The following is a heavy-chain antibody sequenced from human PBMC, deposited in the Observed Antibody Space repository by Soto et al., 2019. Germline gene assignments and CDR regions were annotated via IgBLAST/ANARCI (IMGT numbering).Heavy chain of an antibody. V-gene: IGHV1-69*01. J-gene: IGHJ3*02. CDR2: IIPIVGTA. D-gene: IGHD1-26*01. CDR3: ARDFKWGATQYISFGI. CDR1: GGTFSSYA. Sequence: QVQLVQSGAEVKQPGSSVKVSCKASGGTFSSYAISWVRQAPGQGLEWMGGIIPIVGTANYAQKFQGRLTITADESTRTADMELSSLRSDNTAAYYCARDFKWGATQYISFGICGQGTMVTVSS.